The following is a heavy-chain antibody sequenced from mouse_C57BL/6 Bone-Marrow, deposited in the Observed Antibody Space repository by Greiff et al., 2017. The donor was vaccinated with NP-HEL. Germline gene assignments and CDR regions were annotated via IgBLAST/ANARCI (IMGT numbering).Heavy chain of an antibody. V-gene: IGHV1-55*01. CDR2: IYPGSGST. Sequence: QVQLQQPGAELVKPGASVKMSCKASGYTFTSYWITWVKQRPGQGLEWIGDIYPGSGSTNYNEKFKSKATLTVDTSSSTAYMQLSSLTSEDSAVYYCARRTTEYYYAMDYWGQGTSVTVSS. CDR3: ARRTTEYYYAMDY. CDR1: GYTFTSYW. J-gene: IGHJ4*01. D-gene: IGHD1-1*01.